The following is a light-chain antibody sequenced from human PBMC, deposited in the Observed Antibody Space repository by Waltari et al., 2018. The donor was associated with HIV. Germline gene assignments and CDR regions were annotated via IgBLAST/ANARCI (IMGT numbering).Light chain of an antibody. CDR2: GAS. V-gene: IGKV1-27*01. CDR3: QNYDSAPVA. J-gene: IGKJ5*01. Sequence: DIQMSQAPSSLSASVGDRVTITCRASREISTDLAWYQQKSGEVPKRLIYGASTLRSGVSSRFRGSGSATEFTLTINGLQPEDAASYYCQNYDSAPVAFGQGTRLEI. CDR1: REISTD.